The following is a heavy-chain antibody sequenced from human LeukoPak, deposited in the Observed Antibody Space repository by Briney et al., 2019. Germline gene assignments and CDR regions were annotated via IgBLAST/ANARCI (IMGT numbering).Heavy chain of an antibody. CDR1: GGSITSGSYY. CDR3: ASRRPDIVVVPAAKRSYYYYYMDV. J-gene: IGHJ6*03. D-gene: IGHD2-2*01. V-gene: IGHV4-61*01. Sequence: NPSETLSLTCTVSGGSITSGSYYWTWIRQPPGKGLEWIGYIYYSGSTNYNPSLKSRVTISVDTSKNQFSLKLSSVTAADAAVYYCASRRPDIVVVPAAKRSYYYYYMDVWGKGTTVTVSS. CDR2: IYYSGST.